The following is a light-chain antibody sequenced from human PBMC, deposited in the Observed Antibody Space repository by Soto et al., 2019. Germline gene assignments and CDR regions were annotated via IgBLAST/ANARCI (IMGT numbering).Light chain of an antibody. J-gene: IGLJ2*01. CDR3: SSYTSSSTVV. CDR2: DVN. V-gene: IGLV2-14*01. Sequence: QPASVSGSPGQSITISCTGTSSDVGRYNYVSWCQQHPGKAPKLIIYDVNTRPSGVSNRFSGSKSGNTASLTISGLQAEDEADYYCSSYTSSSTVVFGGGTKLTVL. CDR1: SSDVGRYNY.